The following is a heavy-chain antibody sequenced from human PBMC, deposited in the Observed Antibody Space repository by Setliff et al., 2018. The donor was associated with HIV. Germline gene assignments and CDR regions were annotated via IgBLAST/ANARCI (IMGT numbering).Heavy chain of an antibody. CDR2: IKEGGSEK. D-gene: IGHD3-22*01. J-gene: IGHJ1*01. CDR3: ARGVNRGYPLEYLQH. Sequence: GGSLRLSCAASGFTFSDYWMSWVRQAPGKGLEWVASIKEGGSEKYYVDSVKGRFTISRDSAKNSLYLQMNSLRSDDTAVYYCARGVNRGYPLEYLQHWGQGTLVTVSS. V-gene: IGHV3-7*03. CDR1: GFTFSDYW.